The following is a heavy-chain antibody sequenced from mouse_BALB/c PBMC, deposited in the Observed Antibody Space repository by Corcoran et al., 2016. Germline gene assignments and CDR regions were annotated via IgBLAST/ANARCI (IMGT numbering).Heavy chain of an antibody. J-gene: IGHJ1*01. Sequence: EVQLQQSGAELVKPGASVKLSCTASGFNITDTYMHWVKQRPEQGLEWMGRIDTANGNTKYDPKFQGKATITADTSSNTAYLQLSSLTSEDTAVYYGARWDLYFDTWGAGTTVTASS. CDR3: ARWDLYFDT. V-gene: IGHV14-3*02. CDR2: IDTANGNT. CDR1: GFNITDTY.